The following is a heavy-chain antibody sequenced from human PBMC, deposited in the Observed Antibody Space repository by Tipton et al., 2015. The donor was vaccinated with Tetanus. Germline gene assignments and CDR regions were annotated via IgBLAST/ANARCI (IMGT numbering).Heavy chain of an antibody. CDR1: GGSIASQY. CDR3: ARDERYGDYAY. CDR2: TYIRGTT. J-gene: IGHJ4*02. Sequence: TLSLTCTVSGGSIASQYWSWIRQPTGKGLEWIGLTYIRGTTTYNPSLKSRVTISVDTSENQMSLRLTSVTAADTAVYYCARDERYGDYAYWGQGTLVTVSS. V-gene: IGHV4-4*07. D-gene: IGHD4-17*01.